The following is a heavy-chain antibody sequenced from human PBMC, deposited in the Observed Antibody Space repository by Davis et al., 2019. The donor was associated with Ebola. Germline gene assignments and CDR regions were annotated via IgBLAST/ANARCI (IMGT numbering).Heavy chain of an antibody. J-gene: IGHJ4*02. V-gene: IGHV3-48*03. CDR3: AREACSSISCYTYYFDY. CDR2: ISSSGNTI. D-gene: IGHD2-2*02. Sequence: PGGSLRLSCAASGFTFSSYELNWVRQAPGKGLEWVSYISSSGNTIYYADSVKGRLTISRDNAKNSLYLQMNSLRAEDTAVYYCAREACSSISCYTYYFDYWGQGTLVTVSS. CDR1: GFTFSSYE.